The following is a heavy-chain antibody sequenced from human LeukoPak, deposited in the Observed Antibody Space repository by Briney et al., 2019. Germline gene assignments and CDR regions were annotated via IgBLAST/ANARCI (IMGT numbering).Heavy chain of an antibody. Sequence: PGGSLRLSCAVSGFTFSSYAMSWVRQAPGKGLEWVSGVSGSGGYTYYADSVKGRFTISRDNAKNSLYLQMNSLRAEDKAVYYCASNLYGDGDYYGMDVWGQGTTVTVSS. D-gene: IGHD4-17*01. CDR1: GFTFSSYA. CDR3: ASNLYGDGDYYGMDV. J-gene: IGHJ6*01. CDR2: VSGSGGYT. V-gene: IGHV3-23*01.